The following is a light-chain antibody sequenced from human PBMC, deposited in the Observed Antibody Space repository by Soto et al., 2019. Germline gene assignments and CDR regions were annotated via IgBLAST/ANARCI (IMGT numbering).Light chain of an antibody. V-gene: IGKV3-15*01. CDR2: GAS. J-gene: IGKJ2*01. CDR1: QTVSRS. CDR3: LQYDDWPPSFT. Sequence: EIVMTQSPDTLSVSPGETVTLSCRASQTVSRSLAWYQQKPDQAPRLVISGASARATGVPARFSGSGSGTAFTLTISSLQSEDVGIYYCLQYDDWPPSFTFGQGTKLEIK.